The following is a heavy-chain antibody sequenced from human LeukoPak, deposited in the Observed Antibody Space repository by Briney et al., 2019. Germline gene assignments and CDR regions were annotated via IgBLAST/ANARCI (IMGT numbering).Heavy chain of an antibody. CDR3: ARDAGGGRYYYYYMDV. CDR1: GYTFTAYY. V-gene: IGHV1-2*02. J-gene: IGHJ6*03. Sequence: GASVKVSCKASGYTFTAYYLHWVRQAPGQGLEWMGWINPKSGGTNYVQKFQGRVTMTRDTSISTVYMELSRLRSDDTAVYYCARDAGGGRYYYYYMDVWGKGTTVTVSS. CDR2: INPKSGGT. D-gene: IGHD3-16*01.